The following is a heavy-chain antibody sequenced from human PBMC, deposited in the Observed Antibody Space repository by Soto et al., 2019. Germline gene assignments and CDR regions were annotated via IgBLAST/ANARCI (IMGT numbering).Heavy chain of an antibody. D-gene: IGHD3-16*01. V-gene: IGHV3-53*01. CDR1: GFNVNSDY. CDR2: IYSGETT. J-gene: IGHJ4*02. CDR3: RRVGRVLGRLSLFKY. Sequence: EVQLVESGGGLIHPGGSLRLSCAASGFNVNSDYMNWVRQTPGKGLEWVASIYSGETTYYADSVRGRFTISSDKSKNTLFFKRSGLRIEDTAVYSCRRVGRVLGRLSLFKYWGQGVLVPVSP.